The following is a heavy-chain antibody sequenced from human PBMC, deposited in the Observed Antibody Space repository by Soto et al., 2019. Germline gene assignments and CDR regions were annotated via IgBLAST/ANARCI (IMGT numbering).Heavy chain of an antibody. J-gene: IGHJ5*02. D-gene: IGHD6-6*01. CDR2: IYWDDDK. CDR1: GFSLSTSGVG. CDR3: AHRRGAARPLDWFDP. Sequence: QITLKESGPTLVKPTQTLTLTCTFSGFSLSTSGVGVGWIRQPPGKALEWLALIYWDDDKRYSPSLKSRLTIXXDXSXXQVVLTMTNMDPVDTATYYCAHRRGAARPLDWFDPWGQGTLVTVSS. V-gene: IGHV2-5*02.